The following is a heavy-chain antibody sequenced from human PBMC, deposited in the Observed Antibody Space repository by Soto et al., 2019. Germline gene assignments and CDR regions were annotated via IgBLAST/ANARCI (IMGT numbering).Heavy chain of an antibody. J-gene: IGHJ6*02. Sequence: ASVKVSCTASGYGFTNFGLSWVRQAPGQGLEWLGGISPYNGHTAYAQKFQGRVTMTTDTSTDTAFMDLRSGRADDTAVYYCARGYAGEFYYYGMDVWGQGTTVTVSS. CDR2: ISPYNGHT. CDR1: GYGFTNFG. CDR3: ARGYAGEFYYYGMDV. D-gene: IGHD2-21*01. V-gene: IGHV1-18*01.